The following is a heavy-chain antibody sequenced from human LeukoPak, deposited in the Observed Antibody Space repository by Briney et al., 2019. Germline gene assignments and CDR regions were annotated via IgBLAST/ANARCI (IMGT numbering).Heavy chain of an antibody. CDR3: ARGGYHAYYLDY. CDR1: GFTFSSYS. Sequence: GGSLRLSCAASGFTFSSYSTNWVRQAPGKGLEWVSSISSSSSYIYYADSVKGRFTISRDNAKNSLYLQMNSLRAEDTAVYYCARGGYHAYYLDYWGQGSLVTVSS. V-gene: IGHV3-21*01. CDR2: ISSSSSYI. D-gene: IGHD5-18*01. J-gene: IGHJ4*02.